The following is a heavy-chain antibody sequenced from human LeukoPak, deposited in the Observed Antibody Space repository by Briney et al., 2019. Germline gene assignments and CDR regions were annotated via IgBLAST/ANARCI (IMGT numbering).Heavy chain of an antibody. V-gene: IGHV3-23*01. CDR3: AKGSTVTTVGFDY. J-gene: IGHJ4*02. D-gene: IGHD4-17*01. CDR1: GFTFNSYA. Sequence: GGSLRLSCAAAGFTFNSYAMNWVRQAPGKGLEWVSGISGSGGGTYYADSVKGRFTISRDNSKNTLYLQMNSLRAEDTAVYYCAKGSTVTTVGFDYWGQGTLVTVSS. CDR2: ISGSGGGT.